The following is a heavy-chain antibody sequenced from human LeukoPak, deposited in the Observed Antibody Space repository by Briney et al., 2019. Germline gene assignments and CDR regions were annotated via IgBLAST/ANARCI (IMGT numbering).Heavy chain of an antibody. CDR3: ARIPLYGAYLDY. D-gene: IGHD4-17*01. V-gene: IGHV2-70*01. Sequence: SGPALVKPTQTLRLTCTFSGFSLSDGGMSVTWIRQPPGKALEWLALIDWEDDTFYSASLKMRLTISKDTSKNLVALTMTNMDPADTATYYCARIPLYGAYLDYWGPGTRVTVSS. CDR2: IDWEDDT. J-gene: IGHJ4*02. CDR1: GFSLSDGGMS.